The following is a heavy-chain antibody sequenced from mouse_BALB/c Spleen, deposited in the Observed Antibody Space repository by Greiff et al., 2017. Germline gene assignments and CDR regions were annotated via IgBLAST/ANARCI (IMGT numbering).Heavy chain of an antibody. V-gene: IGHV1-80*01. CDR1: GYAFSSYW. J-gene: IGHJ2*01. CDR2: IYPGDGDT. CDR3: ASFMITPFDY. D-gene: IGHD2-4*01. Sequence: VQLQQSGAELVRPGSSVKISCKASGYAFSSYWMNWVKQRPGQGLEWIGQIYPGDGDTNYNGKFKGKATLTADKSSSTAYVQLSSLTSEDSAVYFCASFMITPFDYWGQGTTLTVSS.